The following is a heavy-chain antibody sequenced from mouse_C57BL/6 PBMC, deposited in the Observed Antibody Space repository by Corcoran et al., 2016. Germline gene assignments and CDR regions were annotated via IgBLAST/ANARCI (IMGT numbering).Heavy chain of an antibody. J-gene: IGHJ2*01. CDR3: ARYYGSSYPYFDY. CDR1: GYTFTDYN. D-gene: IGHD1-1*01. CDR2: INPNNGGT. V-gene: IGHV1-18*01. Sequence: EVQLQQSGPELVKPGASVKIPCKASGYTFTDYNMDWVKQSHGKSLEWIGDINPNNGGTIYNQKFKGKATLAVDKSSSTAYMELRSLTSEDTAVYYCARYYGSSYPYFDYWGQGTTLTVSS.